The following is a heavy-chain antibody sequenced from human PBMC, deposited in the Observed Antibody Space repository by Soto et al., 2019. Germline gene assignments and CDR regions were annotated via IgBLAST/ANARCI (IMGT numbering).Heavy chain of an antibody. CDR3: PRRGSGSYYDY. J-gene: IGHJ4*02. CDR2: ISGSGGST. Sequence: EVQLLESGGGLVQPGGSLRLSCAASGFTFSGYAMRWVRQAPVKGLEWVSAISGSGGSTYYADSVKGRFTISRDNSKNTLYLQMNSLRAEDTAVYYCPRRGSGSYYDYWGQGTLVTVSS. V-gene: IGHV3-23*01. CDR1: GFTFSGYA. D-gene: IGHD1-26*01.